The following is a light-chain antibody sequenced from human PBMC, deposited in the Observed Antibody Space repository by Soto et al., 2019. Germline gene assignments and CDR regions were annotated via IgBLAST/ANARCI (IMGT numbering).Light chain of an antibody. V-gene: IGKV3-20*01. CDR2: DVS. CDR3: QQYKVYPYT. J-gene: IGKJ2*01. Sequence: EFVLTQSPGTLFLSPGERATLSCRASQTVRNNYLAWYQQKPGQAPRLLIYDVSILESGVPSRFSGSESGTDFTLTISSLRPDDFATFYCQQYKVYPYTFGQGTRLDI. CDR1: QTVRNNY.